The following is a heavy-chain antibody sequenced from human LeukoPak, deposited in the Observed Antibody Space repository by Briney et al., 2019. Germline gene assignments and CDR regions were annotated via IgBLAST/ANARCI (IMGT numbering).Heavy chain of an antibody. J-gene: IGHJ3*02. CDR2: IYYSGST. CDR3: PRYYYDSSGYSPMGAFDI. Sequence: SETLSLTCTVSGGSISSSSYYWGWIRQPPGKGLEWIGSIYYSGSTYYNPSLKSRVTIPVDTSKNQFSLKLSSVTAADTAVYYCPRYYYDSSGYSPMGAFDIWGQGTMVTVSS. V-gene: IGHV4-39*07. D-gene: IGHD3-22*01. CDR1: GGSISSSSYY.